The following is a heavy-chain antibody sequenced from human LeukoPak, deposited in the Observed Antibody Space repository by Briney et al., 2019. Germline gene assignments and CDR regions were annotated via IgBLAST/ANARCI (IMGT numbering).Heavy chain of an antibody. CDR1: GFTVSSNY. CDR2: IYSGGST. V-gene: IGHV3-53*01. D-gene: IGHD5-24*01. Sequence: GGSLRLSCAASGFTVSSNYMSWVRQAPGKGLEWVSVIYSGGSTYYADPVRGRFTISRDNSKNTLYLQMNSLRAEDTAVYYCARKRRDGYYFDYWGQGTLVTVSS. J-gene: IGHJ4*02. CDR3: ARKRRDGYYFDY.